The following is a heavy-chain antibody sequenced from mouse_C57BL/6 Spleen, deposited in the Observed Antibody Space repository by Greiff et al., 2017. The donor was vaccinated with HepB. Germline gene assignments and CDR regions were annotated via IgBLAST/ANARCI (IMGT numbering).Heavy chain of an antibody. V-gene: IGHV1-18*01. CDR2: INPNNGGT. J-gene: IGHJ1*03. CDR1: GYTFTDYN. D-gene: IGHD1-1*01. Sequence: QLQESGPELVKPGASVKIPCKASGYTFTDYNMDWVKQSHGKSLEWIGDINPNNGGTIYNQKFKGKATLTVDKSSSTAYMELRSLTSEDTAVYYCAIITTVHWYFDVWGTGTTVTVSS. CDR3: AIITTVHWYFDV.